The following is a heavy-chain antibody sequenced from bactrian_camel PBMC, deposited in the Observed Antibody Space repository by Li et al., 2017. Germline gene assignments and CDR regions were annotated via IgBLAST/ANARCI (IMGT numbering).Heavy chain of an antibody. CDR3: AAECLEPDEYNY. CDR2: IYTSSGST. Sequence: HVQLVESGGGSVQVGGSLRLSCTVSGSTRNCMGWFRQAPGKEREGVAVIYTSSGSTDYADSVKGRFIISRDNTNNTLYLQMDNLVPEDTGRYYCAAECLEPDEYNYWGPGTQVTVS. D-gene: IGHD1*01. V-gene: IGHV3S63*01. CDR1: GSTRNC. J-gene: IGHJ4*01.